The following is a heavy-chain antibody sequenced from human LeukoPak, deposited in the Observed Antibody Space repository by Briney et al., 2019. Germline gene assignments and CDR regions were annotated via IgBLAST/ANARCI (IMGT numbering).Heavy chain of an antibody. V-gene: IGHV1-2*02. CDR1: GYTFTGYY. J-gene: IGHJ4*02. Sequence: ASVKVSCKASGYTFTGYYMHWVRQAPGQGLEWMGWINPNSGGTNYAQKFQGRVTMTEDTSTDTAYMELSSLRSEDTAVYYCATDPPPLTYYDSSGYYFVPHYWGQGTLVTVSS. CDR2: INPNSGGT. D-gene: IGHD3-22*01. CDR3: ATDPPPLTYYDSSGYYFVPHY.